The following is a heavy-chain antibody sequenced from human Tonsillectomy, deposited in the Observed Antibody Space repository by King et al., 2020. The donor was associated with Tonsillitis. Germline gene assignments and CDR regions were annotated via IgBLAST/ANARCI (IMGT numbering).Heavy chain of an antibody. CDR1: GGTFSSYA. D-gene: IGHD2-15*01. Sequence: VQLVESGAEVKKPGSSVKVSCKASGGTFSSYAVSWVRQAPGQGLEWMGEIIPIFGTANYAQKFQGRVTITAEESTTTASMELRSLRSEDTAVYYCASVGHCSGSSCSTPFRDGFDMWGQGTMVTVSS. J-gene: IGHJ3*02. V-gene: IGHV1-69*01. CDR3: ASVGHCSGSSCSTPFRDGFDM. CDR2: IIPIFGTA.